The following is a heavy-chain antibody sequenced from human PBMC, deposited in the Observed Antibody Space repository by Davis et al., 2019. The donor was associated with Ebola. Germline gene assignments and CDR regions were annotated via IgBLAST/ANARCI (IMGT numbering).Heavy chain of an antibody. CDR1: GYTFTSYA. CDR2: INAGNGNT. Sequence: ASVKVSCKASGYTFTSYAMHWVRQAPGQRLEWMGWINAGNGNTKYSQKFQGRVTITRDTSASTAYMELSSLRSEDTAVYYCARVPGITIFGVVIKYGMDVWGQGTTVTVSS. J-gene: IGHJ6*02. D-gene: IGHD3-3*01. CDR3: ARVPGITIFGVVIKYGMDV. V-gene: IGHV1-3*01.